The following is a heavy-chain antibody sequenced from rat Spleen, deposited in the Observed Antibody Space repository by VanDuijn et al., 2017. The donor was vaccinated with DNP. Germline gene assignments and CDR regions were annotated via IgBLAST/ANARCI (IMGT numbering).Heavy chain of an antibody. CDR2: ISPSGGST. V-gene: IGHV5-19*01. Sequence: EVQLMESGGGLVQPGRSLKLSCAASGLTFSDYGMHWIRQAPTKGLEWVASISPSGGSTYYRDSVKGRFTISRDNAKSTLSLQMDSLRSEDTATYYCATGLGDYWGQGVMVTVSS. D-gene: IGHD5-1*01. CDR1: GLTFSDYG. J-gene: IGHJ2*01. CDR3: ATGLGDY.